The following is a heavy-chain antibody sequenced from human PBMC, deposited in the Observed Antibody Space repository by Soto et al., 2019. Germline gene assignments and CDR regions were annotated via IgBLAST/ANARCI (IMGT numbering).Heavy chain of an antibody. CDR2: ISYDGSEE. Sequence: QVQLVESGGGVVQPGTSLRLSCAASGFTFSSFAMHWVRQAPGRGLEWVTLISYDGSEEYYADSVKGRFTISRDDSQNTVHLQMNSLRAEDTAVYYCAREDVTGLVHHYYCGMALGGKGTTVTVSS. V-gene: IGHV3-30-3*01. CDR3: AREDVTGLVHHYYCGMAL. J-gene: IGHJ6*04. CDR1: GFTFSSFA. D-gene: IGHD3-10*01.